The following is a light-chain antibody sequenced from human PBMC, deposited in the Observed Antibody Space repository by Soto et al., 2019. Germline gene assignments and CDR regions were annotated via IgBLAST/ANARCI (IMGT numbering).Light chain of an antibody. V-gene: IGKV1-5*01. J-gene: IGKJ2*01. Sequence: DIQMTQSPSTLSASVGDRVTITCRARQSISSWLAWYQQKPGKAPKLLIYDASNLESGVPSRFSGSGSGTEFTITISSLQTDDFATYYCKQYNSFPYTFGQGTKLEIK. CDR3: KQYNSFPYT. CDR1: QSISSW. CDR2: DAS.